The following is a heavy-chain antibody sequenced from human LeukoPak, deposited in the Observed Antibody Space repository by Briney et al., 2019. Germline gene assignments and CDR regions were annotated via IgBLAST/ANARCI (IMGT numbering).Heavy chain of an antibody. CDR3: AKDGIWFGESVHDAFDI. V-gene: IGHV3-23*01. CDR2: ISGSGGST. Sequence: PGGSLRLSCAASGFTFSSYAMSWVRQAPGKGLEWVSAISGSGGSTYYADSVKGRFTISRDNSKNTLYLQMNSLRAEDTAVYYCAKDGIWFGESVHDAFDIWGQGTMVTVSS. CDR1: GFTFSSYA. J-gene: IGHJ3*02. D-gene: IGHD3-10*01.